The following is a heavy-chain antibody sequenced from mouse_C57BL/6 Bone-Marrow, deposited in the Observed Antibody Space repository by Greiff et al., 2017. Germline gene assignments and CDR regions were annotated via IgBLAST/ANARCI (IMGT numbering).Heavy chain of an antibody. CDR3: ARHSVGNYLYAMDY. V-gene: IGHV2-6-1*01. CDR1: GFSLTSYG. D-gene: IGHD2-1*01. J-gene: IGHJ4*01. CDR2: IWSDGST. Sequence: VQLKESGPGLVAPSQSLSITCTVSGFSLTSYGVHWVRQPPGKGLEWLVVIWSDGSTTYNSALKSRLGISKDNSKSQVVLKMNSLQTDETAMYYCARHSVGNYLYAMDYWGQGTSVTVSS.